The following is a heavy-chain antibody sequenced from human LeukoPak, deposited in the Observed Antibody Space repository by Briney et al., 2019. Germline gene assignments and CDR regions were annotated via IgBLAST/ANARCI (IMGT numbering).Heavy chain of an antibody. CDR1: GGSISNYY. Sequence: SETLSLTCTVSGGSISNYYWSWIRQPPGKGLEWIGYIYYSGSTNYNPSLKSRVTISVDTSKNHFSLKLSSVTAADTAVYYCARAPGSGWYSEYYFDSWGQGTLVTVSS. CDR2: IYYSGST. J-gene: IGHJ4*02. CDR3: ARAPGSGWYSEYYFDS. D-gene: IGHD6-19*01. V-gene: IGHV4-59*01.